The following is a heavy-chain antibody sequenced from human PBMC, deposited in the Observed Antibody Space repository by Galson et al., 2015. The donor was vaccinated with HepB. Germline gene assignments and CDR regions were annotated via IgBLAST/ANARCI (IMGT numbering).Heavy chain of an antibody. V-gene: IGHV3-7*01. CDR3: AIELTVTTVY. D-gene: IGHD4-17*01. CDR1: GFTFTNFW. CDR2: TKQDGSET. J-gene: IGHJ4*02. Sequence: SLRLSCAASGFTFTNFWMSWVRQAPGKGLEWVANTKQDGSETNYVDSVKGRFSISRDNTKNLLYLQMNSLRAEDTAVYYCAIELTVTTVYWGQGTLVTVSS.